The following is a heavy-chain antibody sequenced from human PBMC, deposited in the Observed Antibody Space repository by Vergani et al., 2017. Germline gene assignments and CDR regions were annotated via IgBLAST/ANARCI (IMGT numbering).Heavy chain of an antibody. CDR1: GGTFSSYA. CDR2: IIPIFGTA. CDR3: ASRDITIFGVVIIRGYYYYGMDV. J-gene: IGHJ6*02. D-gene: IGHD3-3*01. V-gene: IGHV1-69*01. Sequence: QVQLVQSGAEVKKPGSSVKVSCKASGGTFSSYAISWVRQAPGQGLEWMGGIIPIFGTANYAQKFQGRVTITADESPSTAYMELSSLRSEDTAVYYCASRDITIFGVVIIRGYYYYGMDVWGHGTTVTVSS.